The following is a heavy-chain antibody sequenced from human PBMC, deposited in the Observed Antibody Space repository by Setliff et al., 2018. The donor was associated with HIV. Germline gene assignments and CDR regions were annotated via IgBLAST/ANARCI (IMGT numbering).Heavy chain of an antibody. J-gene: IGHJ6*03. CDR2: FNTNTGNP. CDR3: ARDHDYGDLSRNWFYMDV. CDR1: GYTFSSYG. D-gene: IGHD4-17*01. Sequence: GASVNVSCKASGYTFSSYGMNWVRQAPGQGLEWMGWFNTNTGNPTYAQDFTGRFVFSLDTSVSTAYLQISSLKAEDTAVYYCARDHDYGDLSRNWFYMDVWGKGTTVTVSS. V-gene: IGHV7-4-1*02.